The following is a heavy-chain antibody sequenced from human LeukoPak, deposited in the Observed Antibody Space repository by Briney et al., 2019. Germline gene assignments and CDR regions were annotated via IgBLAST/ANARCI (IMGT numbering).Heavy chain of an antibody. CDR1: GFTFSSYW. J-gene: IGHJ4*02. D-gene: IGHD2-8*01. Sequence: GGSLILSCSGSGFTFSSYWMSWVRQAPGKGLEWVANIKQDGSEKYYVESVKGRFTISRDNAKNSLYLQMNSLRAEDTAVYYCARGGYCTNGVCYGYWGQGTLVTVSS. V-gene: IGHV3-7*01. CDR3: ARGGYCTNGVCYGY. CDR2: IKQDGSEK.